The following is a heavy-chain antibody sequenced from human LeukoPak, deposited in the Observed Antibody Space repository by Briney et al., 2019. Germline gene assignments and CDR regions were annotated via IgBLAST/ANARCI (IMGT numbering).Heavy chain of an antibody. CDR3: ARIGSETYHDAFDL. CDR1: GCTFRNYC. CDR2: IIQDGSQK. D-gene: IGHD3-10*01. V-gene: IGHV3-7*03. J-gene: IGHJ3*01. Sequence: GGSLRLSCAASGCTFRNYCLGWVRQAPGKGLEWVANIIQDGSQKYHVDSVKGRLSISRDNAKNSLYLQMNSLGAEDTAMYYCARIGSETYHDAFDLWGQGTMVTVFS.